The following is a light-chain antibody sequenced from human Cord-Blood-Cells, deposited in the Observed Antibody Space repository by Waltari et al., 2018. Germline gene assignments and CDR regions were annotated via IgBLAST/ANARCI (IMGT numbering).Light chain of an antibody. CDR1: QSVSSSY. CDR2: GAS. V-gene: IGKV3-20*01. Sequence: EIVLTQSPGTLSLSPGERATLSCRASQSVSSSYLAWYQQKHGQAPRLLIYGASSRATGIPDRFRGSGSGTDFTLTISRLEPENFAVYYCQQYGSSPLTFGGGTKVEIK. CDR3: QQYGSSPLT. J-gene: IGKJ4*01.